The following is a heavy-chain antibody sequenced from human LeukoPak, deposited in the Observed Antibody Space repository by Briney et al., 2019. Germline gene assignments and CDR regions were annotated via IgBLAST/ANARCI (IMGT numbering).Heavy chain of an antibody. CDR2: IYYSGNT. Sequence: SETLSLTCTVSGGSISSGGYYWSWIRQHPGKGLEWIGYIYYSGNTYYNSSLKSRVTISVDTSKNQFSLKLSSVTAADTAVYYCARDEVYYYDSSGPGGFDYWGQGTLVTVSS. J-gene: IGHJ4*02. V-gene: IGHV4-31*03. CDR3: ARDEVYYYDSSGPGGFDY. CDR1: GGSISSGGYY. D-gene: IGHD3-22*01.